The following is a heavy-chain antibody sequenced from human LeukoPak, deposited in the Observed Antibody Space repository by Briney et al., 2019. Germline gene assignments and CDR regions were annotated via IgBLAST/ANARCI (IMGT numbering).Heavy chain of an antibody. CDR3: AKDHTSGWPKTFDY. Sequence: GGSQRLSCAASGFTFSSYGIHWVRQAPGKGLEWVAFIRYDGSNKYYTDSVKGRFTTSRDNSKNTLYLQMNSLRAEDTAVYYCAKDHTSGWPKTFDYWGQGTLVTVSS. CDR1: GFTFSSYG. D-gene: IGHD6-19*01. V-gene: IGHV3-30*02. J-gene: IGHJ4*02. CDR2: IRYDGSNK.